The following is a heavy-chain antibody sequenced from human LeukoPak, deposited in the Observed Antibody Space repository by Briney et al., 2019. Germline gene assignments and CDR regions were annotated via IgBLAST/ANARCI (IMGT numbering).Heavy chain of an antibody. D-gene: IGHD3-22*01. Sequence: GGSLRLSCTAPGFTVSSNYMGWVRQAPGKGLKWVSVRQGGGNTWYAHSVKGRFTISSEQSKSTLYLQMNSLRADDTAVYYCARDHPDRSGYSVIWGQGTLVTVSS. V-gene: IGHV3-53*01. CDR2: RQGGGNT. CDR3: ARDHPDRSGYSVI. J-gene: IGHJ4*02. CDR1: GFTVSSNY.